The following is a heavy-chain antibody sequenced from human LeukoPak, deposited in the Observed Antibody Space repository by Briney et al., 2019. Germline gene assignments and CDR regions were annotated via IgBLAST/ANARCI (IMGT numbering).Heavy chain of an antibody. CDR3: ARFRGVVSSSLLDF. V-gene: IGHV4-39*01. D-gene: IGHD3-10*01. CDR1: GDSISSSGYY. J-gene: IGHJ4*02. Sequence: SETLSLTCTVSGDSISSSGYYWGWTRRPPGKGLEWIGIIHFSGTTYYNPSLKSRVTISVDTSKNQFSLKVTSVTAADTAVYYCARFRGVVSSSLLDFWGQGTLVTVSS. CDR2: IHFSGTT.